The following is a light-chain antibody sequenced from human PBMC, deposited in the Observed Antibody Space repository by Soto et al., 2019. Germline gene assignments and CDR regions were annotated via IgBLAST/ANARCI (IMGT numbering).Light chain of an antibody. CDR3: QQYNICRL. V-gene: IGKV3-15*01. Sequence: EIVMTQSPATLSVSPGERATLSCRASQRVSSNLAWYQQKPGQAPRLLIYVESNRATGIPARFSGSGSGTEFALTISSLQSEDFAVYYCQQYNICRLFGHGTKVDIK. CDR2: VES. CDR1: QRVSSN. J-gene: IGKJ3*01.